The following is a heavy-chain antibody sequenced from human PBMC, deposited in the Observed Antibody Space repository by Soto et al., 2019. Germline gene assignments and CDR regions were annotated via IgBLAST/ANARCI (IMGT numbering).Heavy chain of an antibody. Sequence: SETLSLTCAVYGGSFSGYYWSWIRQPPGKGLEWIGEINHSGSTNYNPSLKSRVTISVDTSKNQFSLKLSSMTAADTAVYYCARGHDIVVVVNYGMDVWGQGATVTVSS. V-gene: IGHV4-34*01. CDR2: INHSGST. D-gene: IGHD2-15*01. CDR1: GGSFSGYY. J-gene: IGHJ6*02. CDR3: ARGHDIVVVVNYGMDV.